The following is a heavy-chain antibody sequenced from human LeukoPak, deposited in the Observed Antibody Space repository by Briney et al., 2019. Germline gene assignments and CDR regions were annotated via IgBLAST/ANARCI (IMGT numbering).Heavy chain of an antibody. CDR1: GYTFTSYG. V-gene: IGHV1-18*01. CDR2: ISAYNGNT. D-gene: IGHD2-2*01. CDR3: AREYCTSCYLGWFDP. J-gene: IGHJ5*02. Sequence: GASVKVSCKASGYTFTSYGISWVRQAPGQGLEWMGWISAYNGNTNYAQKLQGRVTMTTDTSTSTAYMELRSLRSDDTAVYYCAREYCTSCYLGWFDPWGQGTLVTVSS.